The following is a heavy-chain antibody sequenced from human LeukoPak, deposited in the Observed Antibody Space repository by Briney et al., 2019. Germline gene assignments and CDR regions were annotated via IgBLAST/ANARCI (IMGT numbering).Heavy chain of an antibody. V-gene: IGHV3-23*01. J-gene: IGHJ4*02. Sequence: PGGSLRLSCAASGFTFSSYAMSWVRQAPGKGLEWVSAISGSGGSTYYADSVKGRFTISRDNSKNTLYLQMNSVRAEDTSVYYCAKDGVIDFWSGRYYFDYWGQGTLVTVSS. CDR2: ISGSGGST. CDR1: GFTFSSYA. D-gene: IGHD3-3*01. CDR3: AKDGVIDFWSGRYYFDY.